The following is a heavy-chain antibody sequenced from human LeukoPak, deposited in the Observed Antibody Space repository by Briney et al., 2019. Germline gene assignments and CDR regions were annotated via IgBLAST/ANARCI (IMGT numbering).Heavy chain of an antibody. CDR3: AIGIITRATAGLGY. V-gene: IGHV1-2*02. CDR2: MNPNSGGT. J-gene: IGHJ4*02. CDR1: GYTFTGYY. D-gene: IGHD3/OR15-3a*01. Sequence: ASVKVSCKPSGYTFTGYYMHCVRQAPGQGLEWMGWMNPNSGGTNSAQKFQGRVTMTRDTSITTAYMELSRLRSDDTAVYYCAIGIITRATAGLGYWGQGTLVTVSS.